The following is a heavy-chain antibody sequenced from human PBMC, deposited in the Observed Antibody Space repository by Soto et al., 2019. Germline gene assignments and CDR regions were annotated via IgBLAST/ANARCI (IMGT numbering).Heavy chain of an antibody. J-gene: IGHJ4*02. V-gene: IGHV3-30-3*01. CDR3: ARGAPLDY. Sequence: QVQLVESGGGVVQPGRSLRLSCAASGFTFSNYAMYWVRQAPGKGLEWVAVTSYDGSNEYYADSVKGRFTIFRDNSKNTLYLQMNSLRAEDTAVYYCARGAPLDYWGQGTLVTVSS. CDR1: GFTFSNYA. CDR2: TSYDGSNE.